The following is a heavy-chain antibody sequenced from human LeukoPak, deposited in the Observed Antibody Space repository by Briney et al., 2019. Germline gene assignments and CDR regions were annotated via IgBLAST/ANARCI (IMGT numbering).Heavy chain of an antibody. CDR2: ISSSSSTI. D-gene: IGHD2-15*01. Sequence: PGGSLRLSCAASGFTFSSYSMNWVRQAPGKGLEWVSYISSSSSTIYYADSVKGRFTISRDNAKNSLYLQMNSLRAEDTAVYYCARDCSGGSCYLGNWGQGTLVTVSS. V-gene: IGHV3-48*01. CDR1: GFTFSSYS. CDR3: ARDCSGGSCYLGN. J-gene: IGHJ4*02.